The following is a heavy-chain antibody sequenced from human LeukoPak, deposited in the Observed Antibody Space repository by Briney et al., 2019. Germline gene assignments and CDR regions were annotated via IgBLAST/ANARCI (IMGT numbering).Heavy chain of an antibody. CDR1: GFTFSSYG. Sequence: GGSLRLSCAASGFTFSSYGMNWVRQAPGKGLEWVSAIGGSGASTYYADSVKGRFTISRENAKNSLYLQMNSLRAGDTAVYYCARAAYSSTWYSRYFDLWGRGTLVTVSS. CDR2: IGGSGAST. J-gene: IGHJ2*01. CDR3: ARAAYSSTWYSRYFDL. V-gene: IGHV3-23*01. D-gene: IGHD6-13*01.